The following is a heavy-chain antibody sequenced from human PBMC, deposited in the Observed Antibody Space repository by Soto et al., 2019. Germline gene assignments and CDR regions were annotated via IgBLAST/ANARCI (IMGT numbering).Heavy chain of an antibody. CDR2: IDGAGRST. D-gene: IGHD6-6*01. CDR1: GFTFSSYW. V-gene: IGHV3-74*01. J-gene: IGHJ4*02. Sequence: EVQLVESGGGLVQPGGSLRLSCAASGFTFSSYWMHWVRQPPGKGLVWVSRIDGAGRSTNYADSVKGRFTISRDNAKNTLYLQMNSLRAEDAAVYYCARVGSTSWYWGQGTLVTVSS. CDR3: ARVGSTSWY.